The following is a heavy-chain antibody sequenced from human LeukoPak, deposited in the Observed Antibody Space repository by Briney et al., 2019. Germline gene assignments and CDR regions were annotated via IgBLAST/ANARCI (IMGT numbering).Heavy chain of an antibody. CDR3: ARVTYCGGDCSLGGAFDI. CDR2: MNPNSGNT. D-gene: IGHD2-21*01. V-gene: IGHV1-8*03. Sequence: ASVKVSCKASGSTFTSYDINWVRQATGQGLEWMGWMNPNSGNTGYAQKFQGRVTITRNTSISTAYMELSSLRSEDTAVYYCARVTYCGGDCSLGGAFDIWGQGTMVTVSS. CDR1: GSTFTSYD. J-gene: IGHJ3*02.